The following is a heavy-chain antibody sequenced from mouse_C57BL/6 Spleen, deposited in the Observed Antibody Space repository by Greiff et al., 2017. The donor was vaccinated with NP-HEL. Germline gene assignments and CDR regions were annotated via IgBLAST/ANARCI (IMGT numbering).Heavy chain of an antibody. CDR3: ARDGLYDYSWFAY. D-gene: IGHD2-4*01. V-gene: IGHV5-4*01. CDR1: GFTFSSYA. CDR2: ISDGGSYT. Sequence: EVQLVESGGGLVKPGGSLKLSCAASGFTFSSYAMSWVRQTPEKRLEWVATISDGGSYTYYPDNVKGRFTISRDNAKNNLYLQMSHLKSEDTAMYYCARDGLYDYSWFAYWGQGTLVTVSA. J-gene: IGHJ3*01.